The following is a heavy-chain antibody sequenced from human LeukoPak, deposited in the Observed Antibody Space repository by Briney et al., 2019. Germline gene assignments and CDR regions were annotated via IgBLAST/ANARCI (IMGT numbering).Heavy chain of an antibody. CDR3: ARDRCSGGSCYYYGMDV. V-gene: IGHV3-30*03. J-gene: IGHJ6*02. CDR1: GFTFGGYW. Sequence: GGSLRISCAGSGFTFGGYWMSWVRQAPGKGPEWVAVISYDGSNKYYADSVKGRFTISRDNSKNTLYLQMNSLRAEDTAVYYCARDRCSGGSCYYYGMDVWGQGTTVTVSS. D-gene: IGHD2-15*01. CDR2: ISYDGSNK.